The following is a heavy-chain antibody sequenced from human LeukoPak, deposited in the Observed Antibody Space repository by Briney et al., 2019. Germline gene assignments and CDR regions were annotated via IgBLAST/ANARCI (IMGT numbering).Heavy chain of an antibody. CDR3: VKGLDYSSSRMDS. D-gene: IGHD6-6*01. CDR1: GFTFKSYA. Sequence: GGSLRLSCSASGFTFKSYAMHWVRQAPGKGLEYVSSINTNGANTYYADSVKGRFTISRDNSRNTVYVQMNSLTPEDTAVYYCVKGLDYSSSRMDSWGQGTLVTVSS. J-gene: IGHJ4*02. V-gene: IGHV3-64*05. CDR2: INTNGANT.